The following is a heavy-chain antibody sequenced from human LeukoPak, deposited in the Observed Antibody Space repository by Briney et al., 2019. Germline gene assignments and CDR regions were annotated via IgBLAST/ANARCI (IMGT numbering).Heavy chain of an antibody. CDR1: GASVSSYY. V-gene: IGHV4-59*02. CDR3: ARGHLTPTLFDY. J-gene: IGHJ4*02. CDR2: IYFSGCT. Sequence: SETLSLTCTVSGASVSSYYWSWIRQPPGKELEWIGYIYFSGCTNYTPSLKSRVTISVDTSKNQFSLKLSSVTAADTAVYYCARGHLTPTLFDYWGQGTLVTVSS.